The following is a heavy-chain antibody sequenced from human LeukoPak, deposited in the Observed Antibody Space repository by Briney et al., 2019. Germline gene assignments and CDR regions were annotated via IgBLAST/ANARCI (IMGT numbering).Heavy chain of an antibody. J-gene: IGHJ4*02. CDR1: GFTFSSYS. V-gene: IGHV3-21*01. D-gene: IGHD3-22*01. CDR3: ASSYYYDSSGYPFN. CDR2: ISSSSSYI. Sequence: GGPLRLSCAASGFTFSSYSMNWVRQAPGKGLEWVSSISSSSSYIYYADSVKGRFTISRGNAKNSLYLQMNSLRAEDTAVYYCASSYYYDSSGYPFNWGQGTLVTVSS.